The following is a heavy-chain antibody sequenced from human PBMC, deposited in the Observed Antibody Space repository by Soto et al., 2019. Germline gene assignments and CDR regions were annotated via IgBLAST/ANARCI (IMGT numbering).Heavy chain of an antibody. CDR2: INAGNGNT. CDR1: GYTFTSYA. J-gene: IGHJ6*02. CDR3: ARSRSGYCSSTSCPSYYYGMDV. V-gene: IGHV1-3*01. Sequence: QVQLVQSGAEVKKPGASVKVSCKASGYTFTSYAMHWVRQAPRQRLEWMGWINAGNGNTKYSQKFQGRVTITRDTSASTAYMELSSLRSEDTAVYYCARSRSGYCSSTSCPSYYYGMDVWGQGTTVTVSS. D-gene: IGHD2-2*01.